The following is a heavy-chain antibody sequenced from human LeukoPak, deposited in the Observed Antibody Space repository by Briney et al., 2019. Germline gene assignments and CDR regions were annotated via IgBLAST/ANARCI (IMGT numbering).Heavy chain of an antibody. CDR1: GFTFSSYS. CDR2: ISSSISHI. D-gene: IGHD4-17*01. Sequence: PGGSLRLSCAASGFTFSSYSMNWVRQAPGKGMEWVSSISSSISHIYYADSVKGRFTISRDNAKNSLYLQMNSLRAEDTAVYYCARDRYGDYGGIDYWGQGTLVTVSS. CDR3: ARDRYGDYGGIDY. J-gene: IGHJ4*02. V-gene: IGHV3-21*01.